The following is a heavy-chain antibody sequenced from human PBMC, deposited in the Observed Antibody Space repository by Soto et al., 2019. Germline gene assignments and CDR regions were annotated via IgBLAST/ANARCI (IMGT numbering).Heavy chain of an antibody. D-gene: IGHD3-10*01. CDR2: IPHRGGT. CDR1: GGTFRVYD. J-gene: IGHJ4*02. Sequence: PSEPLSLTCPVHGGTFRVYDWRWILLPPGKGQEWIGDIPHRGGTNYNPALKSRVSISVHASKNQLSPQLTAVAAADTAVDYSGGRWSSNEGSSWGQGTMVPVSS. CDR3: GGRWSSNEGSS. V-gene: IGHV4-34*08.